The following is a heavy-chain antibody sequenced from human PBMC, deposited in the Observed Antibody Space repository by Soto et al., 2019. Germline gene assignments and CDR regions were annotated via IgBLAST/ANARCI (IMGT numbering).Heavy chain of an antibody. CDR3: ARDQDSGYDLDAFDI. CDR1: GFTFSSYS. J-gene: IGHJ3*02. Sequence: GESLKISCAASGFTFSSYSMNWVRQAPGKGLEWVSSISSSSSYIYYADSVKGRFTISRDNAKNSLYLQMNSLRAEDTAVYYCARDQDSGYDLDAFDIWGQGTMVTVSS. D-gene: IGHD5-12*01. CDR2: ISSSSSYI. V-gene: IGHV3-21*01.